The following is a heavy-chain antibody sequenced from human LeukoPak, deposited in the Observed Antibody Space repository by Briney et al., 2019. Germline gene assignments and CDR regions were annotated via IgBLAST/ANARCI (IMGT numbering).Heavy chain of an antibody. CDR1: GYSISSGYY. CDR3: ARLLIAYQLLYSWFDP. J-gene: IGHJ5*02. CDR2: IYHSGRT. D-gene: IGHD2-2*02. Sequence: SETLSLTCTVSGYSISSGYYWGWIRQPPGKGLEWIGSIYHSGRTFYNPSLKSRVTISVDTSKNQFSLKLSSVTAADTAVYYCARLLIAYQLLYSWFDPWGQGTLVTVSS. V-gene: IGHV4-38-2*02.